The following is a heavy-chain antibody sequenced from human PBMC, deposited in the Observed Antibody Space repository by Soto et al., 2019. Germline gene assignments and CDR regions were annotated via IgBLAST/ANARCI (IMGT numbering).Heavy chain of an antibody. V-gene: IGHV1-69*13. J-gene: IGHJ6*02. CDR2: IIPIFGTA. Sequence: SVKVSCKASGGTFSSYAISWVRQAPGQGLEWMGGIIPIFGTANYAQKFQGRVTITADESTSTAYMELSSLRSEDTAVYYCARVPGRYGSGSYYYYGMDVWGQGTTVTVSS. CDR1: GGTFSSYA. D-gene: IGHD3-10*01. CDR3: ARVPGRYGSGSYYYYGMDV.